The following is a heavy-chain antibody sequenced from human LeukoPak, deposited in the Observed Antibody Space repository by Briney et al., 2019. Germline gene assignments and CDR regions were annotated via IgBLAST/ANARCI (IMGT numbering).Heavy chain of an antibody. J-gene: IGHJ3*02. CDR1: GFTFSSYS. CDR2: ISSSSSYI. D-gene: IGHD6-19*01. V-gene: IGHV3-21*01. CDR3: ARSLSIAVAGTLVAAFDI. Sequence: GGSLRLSCAASGFTFSSYSMNWVRQAPGKGLEWVSSISSSSSYIYYADSVKGRFTISRDNAKNSLYLQMNSLRAEDTAVYYCARSLSIAVAGTLVAAFDIWGQGTMVTVSP.